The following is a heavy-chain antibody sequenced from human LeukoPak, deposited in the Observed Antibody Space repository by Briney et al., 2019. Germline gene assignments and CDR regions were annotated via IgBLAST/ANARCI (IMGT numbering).Heavy chain of an antibody. J-gene: IGHJ6*02. CDR2: IYYSGST. D-gene: IGHD2-15*01. Sequence: SETLSLTCTVSGGSISSYYWSWIRQPPGKGLEWIGYIYYSGSTNYNPSRKSRVTISVDTSKNQFSLKLSSVTAADTAVYYCARDLGGGYYYGMDVWGQGTTVTVSS. CDR1: GGSISSYY. V-gene: IGHV4-59*01. CDR3: ARDLGGGYYYGMDV.